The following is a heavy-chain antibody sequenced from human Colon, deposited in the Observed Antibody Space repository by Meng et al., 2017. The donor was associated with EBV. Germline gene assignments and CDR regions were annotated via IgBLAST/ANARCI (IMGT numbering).Heavy chain of an antibody. CDR2: IYYTGST. J-gene: IGHJ4*02. CDR3: ARNYYFDY. CDR1: GGSISSGTYY. V-gene: IGHV4-30-4*08. Sequence: QVQLQESGPGLVKPSXXLSLTCTVSGGSISSGTYYWGWIRQLPGKGLEWIGYIYYTGSTYYNPSLKSRVTISMDTSKNQFSLRLSSVTAADTAVYYCARNYYFDYWGQGTLVTVAS.